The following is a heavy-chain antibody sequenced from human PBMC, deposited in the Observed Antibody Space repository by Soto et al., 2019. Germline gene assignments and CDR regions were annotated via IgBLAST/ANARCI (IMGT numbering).Heavy chain of an antibody. CDR2: IIPIFGTA. CDR1: GGTFSSYA. Sequence: SVKVSCKASGGTFSSYAISWVRQAPGQGLEWMGGIIPIFGTANCAQKFQGRVTITADESTSTAYMELSSLRSEDTAVYYCARVCWSSTSSYGLPRAYYYYGMDVWGQGTTVTVSS. D-gene: IGHD2-2*01. J-gene: IGHJ6*02. CDR3: ARVCWSSTSSYGLPRAYYYYGMDV. V-gene: IGHV1-69*13.